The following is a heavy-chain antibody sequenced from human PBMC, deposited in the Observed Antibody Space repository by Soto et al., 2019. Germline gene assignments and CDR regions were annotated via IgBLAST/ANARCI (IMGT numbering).Heavy chain of an antibody. CDR2: IYFSGST. J-gene: IGHJ6*02. V-gene: IGHV4-30-4*01. CDR3: ANGYYYCGMDV. CDR1: GGSISNGDFH. Sequence: SETLSLTCTVSGGSISNGDFHWSWIRQPPGKGLEWIGYIYFSGSTYYNPSLKSRVTISVDTSKNQFSLKLSSVTAADTAVYYCANGYYYCGMDVWGQGTTVTVSS.